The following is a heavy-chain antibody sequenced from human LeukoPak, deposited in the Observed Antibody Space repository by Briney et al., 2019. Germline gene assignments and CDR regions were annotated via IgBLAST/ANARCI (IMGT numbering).Heavy chain of an antibody. Sequence: GGSLRLSCAVSGFIFSNHYMHWVRQAPGKGLLWVSRINNDGSITNYADSVKGRFTISRDNAKTTLYLQMNSLKAEDTAVYYCELVVWGGGQGTLVTVSS. CDR2: INNDGSIT. V-gene: IGHV3-74*01. CDR3: ELVVWG. CDR1: GFIFSNHY. J-gene: IGHJ4*02. D-gene: IGHD3-16*01.